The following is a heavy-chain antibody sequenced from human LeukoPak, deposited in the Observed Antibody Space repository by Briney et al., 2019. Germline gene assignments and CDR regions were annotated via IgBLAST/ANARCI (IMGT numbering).Heavy chain of an antibody. CDR1: GFTFCDYW. V-gene: IGHV3-7*01. CDR3: ARTPSGYVREYFDY. J-gene: IGHJ4*02. D-gene: IGHD5-12*01. Sequence: GGSLRLSCVVSGFTFCDYWMTWVRQAPGKGLEWVANIKHDGSDIHYVDSVRGRFTISRDNAQSSLFLQMSSLRREDTAVYYCARTPSGYVREYFDYWGQGTLVSVST. CDR2: IKHDGSDI.